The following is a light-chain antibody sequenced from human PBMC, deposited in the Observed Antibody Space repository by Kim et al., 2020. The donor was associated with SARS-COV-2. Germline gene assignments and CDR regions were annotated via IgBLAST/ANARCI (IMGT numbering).Light chain of an antibody. CDR2: LNTDGSH. CDR1: SGHSNYA. CDR3: QTWATGIQV. V-gene: IGLV4-69*01. Sequence: QLVLTQSPSASASLGASVKLTCTLRSGHSNYAIAWHQQQPEKGPRYLMKLNTDGSHNKGDGIPDRFSASSSGAERYLTISSLQSEDEADYYCQTWATGIQVFGGGTQLTVL. J-gene: IGLJ3*02.